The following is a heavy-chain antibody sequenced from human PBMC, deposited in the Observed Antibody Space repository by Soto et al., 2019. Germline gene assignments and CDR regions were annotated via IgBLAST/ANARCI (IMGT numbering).Heavy chain of an antibody. Sequence: GGSLRLSCAASGFTFSSYSMNWVRQAPRKGLEWVSYISSSSSTIYYADSVKGRFTISRDNAKNSLYLQMNSLRDEDTAVYYCARASRGYCSSTSCYYGMDVWGQGTTVTVSS. J-gene: IGHJ6*02. V-gene: IGHV3-48*02. CDR1: GFTFSSYS. D-gene: IGHD2-2*01. CDR2: ISSSSSTI. CDR3: ARASRGYCSSTSCYYGMDV.